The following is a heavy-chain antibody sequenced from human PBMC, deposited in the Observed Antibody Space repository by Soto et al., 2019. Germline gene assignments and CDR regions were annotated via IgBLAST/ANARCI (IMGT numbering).Heavy chain of an antibody. CDR2: IIGSGGTT. Sequence: EVQLVESGGGLVQPGGSLRLSCAASGFTFSSYAMSWVRQAPGKGLEWVSSIIGSGGTTYYADSVKGRFTISRDNSKDTLYLQMNSLRADDTAVYYCAKGKRYTSGWYGAFDYWGQGTLVTVSS. J-gene: IGHJ4*02. CDR1: GFTFSSYA. V-gene: IGHV3-23*04. D-gene: IGHD6-13*01. CDR3: AKGKRYTSGWYGAFDY.